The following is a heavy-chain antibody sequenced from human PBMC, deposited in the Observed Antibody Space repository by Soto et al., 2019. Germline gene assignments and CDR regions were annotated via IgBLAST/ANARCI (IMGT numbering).Heavy chain of an antibody. J-gene: IGHJ4*02. V-gene: IGHV1-46*03. Sequence: ASVKVSCKASGYTFTSYYMHWVRQAPGQGLEWMGIINPSGGSTSYAQKFQGRVTMTRDTSTSTVYMELSSLRSEDTAVYYCARGTARGIAAAGTGPLFDYWGQGTLVTVSS. CDR3: ARGTARGIAAAGTGPLFDY. CDR2: INPSGGST. D-gene: IGHD6-13*01. CDR1: GYTFTSYY.